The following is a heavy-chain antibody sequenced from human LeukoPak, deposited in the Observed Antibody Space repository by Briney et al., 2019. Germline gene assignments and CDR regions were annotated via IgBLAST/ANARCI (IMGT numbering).Heavy chain of an antibody. V-gene: IGHV4-59*01. J-gene: IGHJ3*02. CDR2: IYYSGST. CDR3: AREYWDYYSSSGDGAFDI. Sequence: PSETLSLTCTVSGGSISSYYWSWIRQPPGKGLEWIGYIYYSGSTNYNPSLKSRVTISVDTSKNQSSLKLSSVTAADTAVYYCAREYWDYYSSSGDGAFDIWDQGTMVTVSS. D-gene: IGHD3-22*01. CDR1: GGSISSYY.